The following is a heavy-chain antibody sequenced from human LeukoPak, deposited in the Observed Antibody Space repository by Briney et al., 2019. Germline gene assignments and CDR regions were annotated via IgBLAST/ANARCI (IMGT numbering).Heavy chain of an antibody. CDR3: VRDRGLSAYYFDS. CDR1: GFNFDDHA. V-gene: IGHV3-9*01. J-gene: IGHJ4*02. Sequence: PGWFLRLSCVASGFNFDDHAMHWVRQVPGKGLEWASGISWNSNRTGYADSVRGRFTISRDNAKNSVHLQMNRLRREDTALYYCVRDRGLSAYYFDSWGQGTPVTVSS. D-gene: IGHD3/OR15-3a*01. CDR2: ISWNSNRT.